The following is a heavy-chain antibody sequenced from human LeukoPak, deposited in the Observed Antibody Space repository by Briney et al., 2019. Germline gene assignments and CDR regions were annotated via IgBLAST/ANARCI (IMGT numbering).Heavy chain of an antibody. Sequence: SETLSLTCAVYGGSFSGYYWSWIRQPPGKGLEWIGEINHSGSTNYNPSLKGRVTISVDTSKNQFSLKLSSVTAADTAVYYCARDGGPYCSSTSCFYMDVWGKGTTVTVSS. CDR1: GGSFSGYY. V-gene: IGHV4-34*01. CDR3: ARDGGPYCSSTSCFYMDV. D-gene: IGHD2-2*01. CDR2: INHSGST. J-gene: IGHJ6*03.